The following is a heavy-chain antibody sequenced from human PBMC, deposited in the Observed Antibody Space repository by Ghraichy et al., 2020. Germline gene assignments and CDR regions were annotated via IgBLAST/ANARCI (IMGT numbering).Heavy chain of an antibody. CDR2: INHSGST. V-gene: IGHV4-34*01. CDR3: ARGGYCSSTSCFLKWFDP. D-gene: IGHD2-2*01. Sequence: SETLSLTCAVYVGSFSGYYWSCIRQPPGKGLEWIGEINHSGSTNYNPSLRSRVTISLDTSKNQFSLTLRSVTAADTAVYYCARGGYCSSTSCFLKWFDPWGQGTLVTVSS. CDR1: VGSFSGYY. J-gene: IGHJ5*02.